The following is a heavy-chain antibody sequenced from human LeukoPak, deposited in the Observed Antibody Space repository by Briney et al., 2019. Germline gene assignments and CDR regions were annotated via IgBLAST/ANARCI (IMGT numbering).Heavy chain of an antibody. J-gene: IGHJ4*02. V-gene: IGHV3-23*01. D-gene: IGHD1-1*01. CDR2: IGDNGGDT. CDR1: GFTFNNFA. CDR3: GRDWKLDY. Sequence: GVSLRLSCAASGFTFNNFAMSWVRQAPGKGLEWVSAIGDNGGDTKYAASVKGRFTIYRDNSRNTLYLQMNSLRVEDTAMYYCGRDWKLDYWGQGTMVTVSS.